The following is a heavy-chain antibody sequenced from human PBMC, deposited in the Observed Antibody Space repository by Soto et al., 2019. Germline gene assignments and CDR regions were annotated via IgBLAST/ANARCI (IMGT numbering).Heavy chain of an antibody. CDR3: ARGFSSGWPFGY. Sequence: QVQLVQSGAEVKKPGASVKVSCKASGYTFTNYYMHWVRQAPGQGLEWMGIINPSSGSTTYAQKFQGRVTMTRDTSTSTVYMELSSLRSEDTAVYNCARGFSSGWPFGYWGQGTPVTVSS. D-gene: IGHD6-19*01. CDR1: GYTFTNYY. J-gene: IGHJ4*02. V-gene: IGHV1-46*01. CDR2: INPSSGST.